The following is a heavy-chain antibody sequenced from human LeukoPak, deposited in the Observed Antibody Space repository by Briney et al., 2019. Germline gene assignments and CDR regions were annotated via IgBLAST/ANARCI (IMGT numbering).Heavy chain of an antibody. V-gene: IGHV4-61*02. CDR1: GGSIYSGSYY. J-gene: IGHJ4*02. D-gene: IGHD3-3*01. CDR3: ARGRFLEWSPLDY. CDR2: IYSSGST. Sequence: SETLSLTCTVSGGSIYSGSYYWSWIRQPAGKGLEWIGRIYSSGSTKYNPSLKGRVTMSVDTSKNQFSLNLTSATAADTAVYYCARGRFLEWSPLDYWGQGTLVTVSS.